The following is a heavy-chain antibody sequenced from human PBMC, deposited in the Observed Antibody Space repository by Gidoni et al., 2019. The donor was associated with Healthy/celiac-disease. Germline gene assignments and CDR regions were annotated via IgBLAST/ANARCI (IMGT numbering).Heavy chain of an antibody. D-gene: IGHD3-16*02. CDR3: AHSYDYVWGSYRPPCFDY. J-gene: IGHJ4*02. CDR2: IYWNDDK. CDR1: GFSLRTSGVG. Sequence: QITLKESGPTLVKPTQTLTLTCTFSGFSLRTSGVGVGWIRQPPGKALEWLALIYWNDDKRYSPSLKSRLTITKDTSKNQVVLTMTNMDPVDTATYYCAHSYDYVWGSYRPPCFDYWGQGTLVTVSS. V-gene: IGHV2-5*01.